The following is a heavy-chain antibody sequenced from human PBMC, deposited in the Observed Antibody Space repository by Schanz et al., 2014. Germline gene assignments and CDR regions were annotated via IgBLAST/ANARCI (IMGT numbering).Heavy chain of an antibody. CDR3: VRHGNYEFWHGPTPQFEN. CDR1: GGSISTSSRY. V-gene: IGHV4-39*01. CDR2: LYYTGKT. J-gene: IGHJ4*02. D-gene: IGHD3-3*01. Sequence: QLHLQESGPGLAKPSETLSLICSVSGGSISTSSRYWGWIRQSPGKGLEWLGCLYYTGKTHYNPSLKSKVPIPLDPPKNHFSLNLTSVTAADTAVYYCVRHGNYEFWHGPTPQFENWGQGTLVTVS.